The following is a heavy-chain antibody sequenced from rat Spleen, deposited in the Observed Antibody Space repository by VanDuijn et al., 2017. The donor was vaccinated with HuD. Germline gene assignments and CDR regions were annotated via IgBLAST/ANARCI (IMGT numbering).Heavy chain of an antibody. V-gene: IGHV5-29*01. CDR3: ARDIYGGYSELGYFAY. Sequence: EVQLVESGGGLVQPGRSLKLSCAASGFTFSKYGMAWVRQAPTKGLEWVATISYDGSSTYYRDSVKGRFTISRNNAKSTLYLQMDSLRSEDTATYFCARDIYGGYSELGYFAYWGQGTLVTVSS. J-gene: IGHJ3*01. CDR2: ISYDGSST. D-gene: IGHD1-11*01. CDR1: GFTFSKYG.